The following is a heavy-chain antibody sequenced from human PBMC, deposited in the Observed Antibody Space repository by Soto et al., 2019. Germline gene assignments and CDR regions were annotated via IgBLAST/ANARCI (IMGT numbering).Heavy chain of an antibody. Sequence: GASVKVSCKDSGYTFTSYGISWVRQAPGQGLEWMGWISAYNGNTNYAQKLQGRVTMTTDTSTSTAYMELRSLRSDDTAVYYCARGRITMVRGVIILNWFDPWGQGTLVTVSS. V-gene: IGHV1-18*01. J-gene: IGHJ5*02. D-gene: IGHD3-10*01. CDR1: GYTFTSYG. CDR3: ARGRITMVRGVIILNWFDP. CDR2: ISAYNGNT.